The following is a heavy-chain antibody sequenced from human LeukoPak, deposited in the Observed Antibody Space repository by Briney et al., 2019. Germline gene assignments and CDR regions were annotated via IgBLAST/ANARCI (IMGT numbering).Heavy chain of an antibody. V-gene: IGHV3-74*01. D-gene: IGHD2/OR15-2a*01. CDR2: INSDGSTT. CDR3: ARVGTTSNFYYYYGMDV. J-gene: IGHJ6*02. Sequence: GGSLRLSCAASGFTFSSYWMYWVRQAPGKGLVWVSRINSDGSTTSYADSVKGRFTISRDNAKNTLYLQMNSLRAEDTAVYYCARVGTTSNFYYYYGMDVWGQGTTVTVSS. CDR1: GFTFSSYW.